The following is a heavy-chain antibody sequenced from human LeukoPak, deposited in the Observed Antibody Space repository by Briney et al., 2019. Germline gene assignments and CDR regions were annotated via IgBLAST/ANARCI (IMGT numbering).Heavy chain of an antibody. Sequence: GGSLRLSCAASGFTFNNAWMTWVRQAPGKGLEWVGRIKSKTDGGTTDYAAPVKGRFTISRDDSKNTLHLQMNSLKTEDTAVYYCTTGVKWELPFDYWGQGTLVTVAS. CDR2: IKSKTDGGTT. V-gene: IGHV3-15*01. CDR1: GFTFNNAW. J-gene: IGHJ4*02. CDR3: TTGVKWELPFDY. D-gene: IGHD1-26*01.